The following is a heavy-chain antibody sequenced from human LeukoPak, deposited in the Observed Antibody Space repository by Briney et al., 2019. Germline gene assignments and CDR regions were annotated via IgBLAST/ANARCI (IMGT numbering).Heavy chain of an antibody. V-gene: IGHV3-23*01. J-gene: IGHJ6*03. CDR3: AKDRGHCTNGVCHNYYYMDV. CDR2: ISGSGDRR. Sequence: GGSLRLSCAASGFAFSSYAMRWVRQAPGKGLEWVTSISGSGDRRDSADSVKGRFTISRDNSKNTLYLEMYSLRAEDTAVYYCAKDRGHCTNGVCHNYYYMDVWGKGTTVTVSS. CDR1: GFAFSSYA. D-gene: IGHD2-8*01.